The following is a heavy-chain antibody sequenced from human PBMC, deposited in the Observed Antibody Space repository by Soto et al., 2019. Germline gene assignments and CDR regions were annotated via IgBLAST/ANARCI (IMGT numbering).Heavy chain of an antibody. J-gene: IGHJ5*02. V-gene: IGHV3-64D*06. CDR2: ISSNGDST. CDR3: VKEDIPHSSSWYDH. CDR1: GFTFSSYT. Sequence: GGSLRLSCSASGFTFSSYTMHWVRQAPGKGLEYVSAISSNGDSTYYADSVKGRFTISRDNSKNTLYLQMSSLRPEDTAVYYCVKEDIPHSSSWYDHWGQGTLVTVSS. D-gene: IGHD6-13*01.